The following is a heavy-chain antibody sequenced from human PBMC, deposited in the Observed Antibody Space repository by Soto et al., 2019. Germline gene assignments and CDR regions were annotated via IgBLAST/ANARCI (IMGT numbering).Heavy chain of an antibody. V-gene: IGHV1-8*01. CDR1: GYTFTSYD. J-gene: IGHJ6*03. CDR3: ASGGHCGENGYNTYMHA. D-gene: IGHD2-21*01. Sequence: ASVKVSCKASGYTFTSYDINWVRQATGQGLEWMGWMNPNSGNTGYAQKFQGRVTMTRNTSISTAYMELSSLRSEDTAVYYCASGGHCGENGYNTYMHAWGKGNTVTVT. CDR2: MNPNSGNT.